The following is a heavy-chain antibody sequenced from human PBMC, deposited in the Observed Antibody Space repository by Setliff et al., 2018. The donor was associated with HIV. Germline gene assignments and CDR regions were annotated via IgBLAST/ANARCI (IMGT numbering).Heavy chain of an antibody. D-gene: IGHD3-16*01. V-gene: IGHV1-24*01. CDR1: GYTLAELS. Sequence: GASVKVSCKVSGYTLAELSMHWVRQAPGKGLEWMGGFDPEDGETIYAEKFQGRLTITADTSTDTAYMELSSLRSEDTAVYYCATDPQAGKFVPPPMMNWFDPWGQGTLVTVSS. J-gene: IGHJ5*02. CDR2: FDPEDGET. CDR3: ATDPQAGKFVPPPMMNWFDP.